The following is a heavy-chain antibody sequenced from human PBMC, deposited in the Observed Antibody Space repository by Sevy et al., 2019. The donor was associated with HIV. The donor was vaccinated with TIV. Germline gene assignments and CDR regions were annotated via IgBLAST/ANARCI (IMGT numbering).Heavy chain of an antibody. Sequence: ASVKVSCKVSGYTLTDVSMHWVRRASGKGLEWMGGFDPEGGQTIYAQRFQGRVIMTEDTSTNTAYLELSGLRSEDTAVYFCATDKNYYGSGRIFDYWGQGTLVTVSS. CDR3: ATDKNYYGSGRIFDY. D-gene: IGHD3-10*01. J-gene: IGHJ4*02. V-gene: IGHV1-24*01. CDR1: GYTLTDVS. CDR2: FDPEGGQT.